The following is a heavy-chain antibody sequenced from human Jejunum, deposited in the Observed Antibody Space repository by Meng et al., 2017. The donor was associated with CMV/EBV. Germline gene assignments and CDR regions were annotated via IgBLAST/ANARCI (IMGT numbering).Heavy chain of an antibody. CDR3: ARYLYPDDYDNRGRFDP. D-gene: IGHD3-22*01. J-gene: IGHJ5*02. V-gene: IGHV1-2*06. CDR2: INPNNGAT. CDR1: YTFTTYY. Sequence: YTFTTYYMHWVRQAPGHGLEWMGRINPNNGATNYAQKFQGRVTMTRDTSIRTTYMELTSLRSDDTAVYYCARYLYPDDYDNRGRFDPWGPGTLVTVSS.